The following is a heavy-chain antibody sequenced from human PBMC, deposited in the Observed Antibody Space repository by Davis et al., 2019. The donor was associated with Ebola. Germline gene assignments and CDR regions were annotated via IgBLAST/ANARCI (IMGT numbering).Heavy chain of an antibody. CDR1: GLTLGDYA. CDR2: IRSKAYGGKA. J-gene: IGHJ6*02. D-gene: IGHD6-13*01. V-gene: IGHV3-49*04. CDR3: ARDLKQPPPAYYYGMDV. Sequence: GGSLRLSCTASGLTLGDYAMNWVRRAPGKGLEWVGFIRSKAYGGKAQYAASVKGRFTISRDDSKSIVYLQMDSLKSEDTAVYYCARDLKQPPPAYYYGMDVWGQGTTVTVSS.